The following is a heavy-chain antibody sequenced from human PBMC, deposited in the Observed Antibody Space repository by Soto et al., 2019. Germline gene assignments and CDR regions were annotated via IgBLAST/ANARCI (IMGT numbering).Heavy chain of an antibody. CDR2: IYPGDSDT. CDR1: GYSFTSYW. Sequence: PGESLKISCKGSGYSFTSYWIGWVRQMPGKGLEWMGIIYPGDSDTRYSPSFQGQVTISADKSISTAYLQWSSLKASDTAMYYCARQHNIQKYGMDVWGQGTTVTVSS. D-gene: IGHD5-18*01. V-gene: IGHV5-51*01. CDR3: ARQHNIQKYGMDV. J-gene: IGHJ6*02.